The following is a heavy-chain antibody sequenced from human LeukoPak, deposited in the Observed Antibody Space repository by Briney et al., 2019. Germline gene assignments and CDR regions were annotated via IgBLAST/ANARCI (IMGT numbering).Heavy chain of an antibody. V-gene: IGHV1-18*01. CDR1: GYTFTSYG. Sequence: ASVKVSCKASGYTFTSYGISWVRQDPGQGLEWMGWTSAYNGNTNYAQKLQGRVTMTTDTFTSTAYMELRSLRSDDTAVYYCAVYSGSYNDAFDIWGQGTMVTVSS. J-gene: IGHJ3*02. D-gene: IGHD1-26*01. CDR3: AVYSGSYNDAFDI. CDR2: TSAYNGNT.